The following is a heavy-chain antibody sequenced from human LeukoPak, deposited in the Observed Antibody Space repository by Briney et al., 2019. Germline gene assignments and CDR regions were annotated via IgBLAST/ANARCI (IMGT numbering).Heavy chain of an antibody. CDR3: VRERVGYDTGGRGPRFDC. Sequence: PSETLSLTCTVSGGSISNYYWSWVRQPAGKGLEWIGRIYSSGDTNYNLSLTSRVTISVDKSQNQLSLKLISVTPADTAVYYCVRERVGYDTGGRGPRFDCWGQGALVTVSP. CDR2: IYSSGDT. J-gene: IGHJ4*02. CDR1: GGSISNYY. D-gene: IGHD2-8*02. V-gene: IGHV4-4*07.